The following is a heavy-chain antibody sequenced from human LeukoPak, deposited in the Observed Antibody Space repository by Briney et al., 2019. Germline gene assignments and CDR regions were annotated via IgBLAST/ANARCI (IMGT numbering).Heavy chain of an antibody. CDR3: ARAGRYCSGGSCYYYYYGMDV. Sequence: PRGSLRLSCAASGFTFSSYAMHWVRQAPGKGLEWVAVISYDGSNKYYADSVKGRFTISRDNSKNTLYLQMNSLRAEDTAVYYCARAGRYCSGGSCYYYYYGMDVWGQGTTVTVSS. V-gene: IGHV3-30-3*01. CDR1: GFTFSSYA. D-gene: IGHD2-15*01. J-gene: IGHJ6*02. CDR2: ISYDGSNK.